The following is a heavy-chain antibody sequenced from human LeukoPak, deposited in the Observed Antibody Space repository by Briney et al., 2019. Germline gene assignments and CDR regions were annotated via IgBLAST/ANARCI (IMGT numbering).Heavy chain of an antibody. V-gene: IGHV3-15*01. J-gene: IGHJ4*02. D-gene: IGHD3-22*01. CDR1: GFTFSDYY. CDR3: TTETPQSLIVVALFDY. Sequence: GGSLRLSCAASGFTFSDYYMSWIRQAPGKGLEWVGRIKSKTDGGTTDYAAPVKGRFTISRDDSKNTLYLQMNSLKTEDTAVYYCTTETPQSLIVVALFDYWGQGTLVTVSS. CDR2: IKSKTDGGTT.